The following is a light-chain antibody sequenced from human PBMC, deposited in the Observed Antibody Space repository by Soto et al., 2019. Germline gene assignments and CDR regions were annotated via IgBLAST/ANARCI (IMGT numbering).Light chain of an antibody. J-gene: IGKJ1*01. CDR2: GAS. CDR3: QQYGSSPRT. CDR1: QSVSSSY. V-gene: IGKV3-20*01. Sequence: EIVMTQSPGTLSLSPGERATLSCRASQSVSSSYLAWYQKKPGQAPRLLIYGASSMATGIPNRSSGIVSGTDFTLTISSLEPEDCAVNNCQQYGSSPRTFGQGTKVDIK.